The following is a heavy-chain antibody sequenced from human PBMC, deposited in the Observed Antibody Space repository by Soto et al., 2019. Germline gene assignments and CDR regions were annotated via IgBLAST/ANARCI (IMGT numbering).Heavy chain of an antibody. V-gene: IGHV4-4*07. J-gene: IGHJ5*02. D-gene: IGHD2-8*02. CDR2: VYTSGTT. CDR1: GASMNTYF. CDR3: ARHEGWTGPDQ. Sequence: SEPLSLTCSVSGASMNTYFWSWIRQPAGKGLEWIGRVYTSGTTNYSPSLKSRVTISVDKSQNQFSLNVYSVTAADTAVYYCARHEGWTGPDQWGQGTLVTVSS.